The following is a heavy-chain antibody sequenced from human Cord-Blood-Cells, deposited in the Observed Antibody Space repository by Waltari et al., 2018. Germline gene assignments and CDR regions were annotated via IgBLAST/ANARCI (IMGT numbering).Heavy chain of an antibody. J-gene: IGHJ3*02. CDR2: IYHSGGT. V-gene: IGHV4-38-2*02. D-gene: IGHD6-6*01. CDR3: AREYRPSIAARKGGHDAFDI. Sequence: QVQLQESGPGLVKPSETLSLTCTVSGYSISSGYYWGWIRQPPGKGLEWIGSIYHSGGTTDNPPLKSRVTISVDTSKNQFSLKLSSVTAADTAVYYCAREYRPSIAARKGGHDAFDIWGQGTMVTVSS. CDR1: GYSISSGYY.